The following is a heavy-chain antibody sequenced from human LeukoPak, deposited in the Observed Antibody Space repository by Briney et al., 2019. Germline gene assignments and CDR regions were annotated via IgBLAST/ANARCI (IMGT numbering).Heavy chain of an antibody. CDR3: ARVVLYHYYMDV. Sequence: GGSLRLSCAASGFTFSSYDMHWVRQATGKGLEWVSAIGTAGDTYYPGSVKGRFTISRENAKNSLYLQMNSLRAEDTAVYYCARVVLYHYYMDVWGKGTTVTVSS. J-gene: IGHJ6*03. CDR2: IGTAGDT. CDR1: GFTFSSYD. V-gene: IGHV3-13*01.